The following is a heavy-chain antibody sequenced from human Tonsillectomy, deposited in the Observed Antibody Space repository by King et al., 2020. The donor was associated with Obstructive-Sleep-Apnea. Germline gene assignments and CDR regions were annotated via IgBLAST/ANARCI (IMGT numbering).Heavy chain of an antibody. J-gene: IGHJ6*02. CDR1: GFTFSSYS. V-gene: IGHV3-30*04. Sequence: HVQLVESGGGVVQPGRSLRLSCVASGFTFSSYSMHWFRQAPGKGLEWVAVISYDGSNKYYADSVKGRFSISRDNSKNTLYLQMNSLRAEDTAVYYCASRQMATIYYYYGMDVWGQGTTVTVSS. CDR3: ASRQMATIYYYYGMDV. D-gene: IGHD5-24*01. CDR2: ISYDGSNK.